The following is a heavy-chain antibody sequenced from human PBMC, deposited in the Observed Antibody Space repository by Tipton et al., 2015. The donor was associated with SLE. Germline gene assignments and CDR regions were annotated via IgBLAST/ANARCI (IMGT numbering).Heavy chain of an antibody. J-gene: IGHJ4*02. D-gene: IGHD4-23*01. CDR2: MNPKSGNT. CDR3: TRRCGKGFAY. Sequence: QVQLVQSGAEVQKPGASVKVSCKASGDAFSSYDINWVRQASGQGLEWMGWMNPKSGNTGFAQKFQGRVTMTRNNAITTAYMELSSLRSEDTAIYYCTRRCGKGFAYWGQGPLITVSS. CDR1: GDAFSSYD. V-gene: IGHV1-8*01.